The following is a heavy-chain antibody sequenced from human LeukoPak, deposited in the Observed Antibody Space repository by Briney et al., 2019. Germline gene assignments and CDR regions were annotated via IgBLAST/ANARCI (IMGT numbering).Heavy chain of an antibody. V-gene: IGHV1-69*04. CDR2: IIPILGIA. Sequence: SVKVSCKASGGTFSSYAISWVRQAPGQGLEWMGRIIPILGIANYAQKFQGRVTITADKSTSTAYMELSSLRSEDTAVYYCARAVVGATRGYYYYYTDVWGKGTTVTVSS. CDR1: GGTFSSYA. CDR3: ARAVVGATRGYYYYYTDV. D-gene: IGHD1-26*01. J-gene: IGHJ6*03.